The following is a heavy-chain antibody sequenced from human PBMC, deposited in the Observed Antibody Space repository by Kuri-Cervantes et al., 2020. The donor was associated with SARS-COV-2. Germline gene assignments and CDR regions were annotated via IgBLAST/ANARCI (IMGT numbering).Heavy chain of an antibody. Sequence: DSVKVSCKASGYTFTSYAMHWVRQAPGQRLEWMGWSNAGNGNTKYSQEFQGRVTMTRNTSISTAYMELSSLRSEDTAVYYCARTDLMLTAPDYWGQGTLVTGAS. CDR1: GYTFTSYA. CDR2: SNAGNGNT. J-gene: IGHJ4*02. D-gene: IGHD1-14*01. CDR3: ARTDLMLTAPDY. V-gene: IGHV1-3*02.